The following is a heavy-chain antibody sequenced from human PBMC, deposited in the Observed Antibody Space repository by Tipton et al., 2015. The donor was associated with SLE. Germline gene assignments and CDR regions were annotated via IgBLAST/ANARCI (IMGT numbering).Heavy chain of an antibody. Sequence: TLSLTCTVSGDSVKSRYWFWVRQPAGRGLEWLAYRVHDGKIKYNPPLKTRLTMSVDTSRDQFSLTLNSVTAADTGIYYCARGREWNWSPYYMDVWGKGTTVTVSS. CDR2: RVHDGKI. J-gene: IGHJ6*03. V-gene: IGHV4-59*02. CDR1: GDSVKSRY. CDR3: ARGREWNWSPYYMDV. D-gene: IGHD1-1*01.